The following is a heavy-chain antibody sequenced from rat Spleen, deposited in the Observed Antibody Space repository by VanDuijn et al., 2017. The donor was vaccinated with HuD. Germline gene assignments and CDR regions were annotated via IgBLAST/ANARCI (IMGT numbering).Heavy chain of an antibody. D-gene: IGHD1-2*01. CDR3: TRADIAAISADGI. Sequence: QVQLMESGPGLVQPSQTLSLTCTVSGFSLTNYGVTWVRQPPGKGLEWIGEVWGGGSLHYSPALKSRLTINRDTSKSQVFLKMNSLQTDDTAIYFCTRADIAAISADGIWGQGVMVTVSS. J-gene: IGHJ2*01. V-gene: IGHV2-15*01. CDR1: GFSLTNYG. CDR2: VWGGGSL.